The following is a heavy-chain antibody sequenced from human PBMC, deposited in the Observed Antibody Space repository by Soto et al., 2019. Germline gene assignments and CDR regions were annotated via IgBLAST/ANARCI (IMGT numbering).Heavy chain of an antibody. J-gene: IGHJ5*02. CDR1: GFTFSNYA. CDR2: INSDGSST. D-gene: IGHD6-13*01. CDR3: AGGGIAAAGTLYNWFDP. Sequence: EVQLLESGGGLVQPGGSLRLPCAASGFTFSNYAMSWVRQAPGKGLEWVSRINSDGSSTSYADSVKGRFTISRDNAKNTLYLQMNSLRAEDTAVYYCAGGGIAAAGTLYNWFDPWGQGTLVTVSS. V-gene: IGHV3-74*02.